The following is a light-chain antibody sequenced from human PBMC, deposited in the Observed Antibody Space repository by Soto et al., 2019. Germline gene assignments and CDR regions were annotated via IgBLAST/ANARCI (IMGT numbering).Light chain of an antibody. CDR1: SSNIGAGYD. J-gene: IGLJ2*01. CDR3: QSYDSSLSGSEV. CDR2: GDI. V-gene: IGLV1-40*01. Sequence: QLVLTQPPSVSGAPGQRVTISCTGSSSNIGAGYDVHWYQHLPGTAPKLLIYGDINRPSGVPDRFSGSKSGTSASLAITGLQAEDEADYYCQSYDSSLSGSEVFGGGTKVTVL.